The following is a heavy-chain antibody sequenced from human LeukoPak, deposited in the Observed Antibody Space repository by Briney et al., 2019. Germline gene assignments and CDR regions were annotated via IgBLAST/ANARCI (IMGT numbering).Heavy chain of an antibody. V-gene: IGHV3-23*01. CDR3: AKRVSGSYLFDY. CDR2: ISGSGGST. D-gene: IGHD1-26*01. CDR1: GFTFSSYA. Sequence: PGASLRLSCAASGFTFSSYAMSWVRQAPGKGLEWVSAISGSGGSTYYADSVKGRFTISRDNSKNTLYLQMNSLRAEDTAVYYCAKRVSGSYLFDYWGQGTLVTVSS. J-gene: IGHJ4*02.